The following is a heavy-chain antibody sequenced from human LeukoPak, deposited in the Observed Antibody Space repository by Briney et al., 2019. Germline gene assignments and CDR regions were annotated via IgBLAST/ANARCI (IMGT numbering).Heavy chain of an antibody. CDR3: ARERGYYGDYEHRPSSADY. J-gene: IGHJ4*02. CDR2: IITILGIA. CDR1: RGTFSSYA. D-gene: IGHD4-17*01. Sequence: GASVKVSCKASRGTFSSYAISWVRQAPGQGLEWMGRIITILGIANYAQKFQGRVTITADKSTSTAYMELSSLRSEDTAVYYCARERGYYGDYEHRPSSADYWGQGTLVTVSS. V-gene: IGHV1-69*04.